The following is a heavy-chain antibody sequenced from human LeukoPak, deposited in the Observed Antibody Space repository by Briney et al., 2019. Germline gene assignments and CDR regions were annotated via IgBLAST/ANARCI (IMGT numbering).Heavy chain of an antibody. CDR3: AVAYCGGDCAPDY. CDR1: GGSICISSYY. V-gene: IGHV4-39*01. J-gene: IGHJ4*02. D-gene: IGHD2-21*02. CDR2: IYYSGST. Sequence: PSEPLSLTCTVSGGSICISSYYWRRIRQPPGKGVGWIRSIYYSGSTYYTPSLKIRVTIAVDTSKNQLSLKLSCVAAADTAVYYCAVAYCGGDCAPDYWGQGTLVTVSS.